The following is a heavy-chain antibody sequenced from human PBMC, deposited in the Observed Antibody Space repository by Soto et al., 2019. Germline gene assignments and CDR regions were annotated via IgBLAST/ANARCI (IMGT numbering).Heavy chain of an antibody. V-gene: IGHV3-48*02. CDR3: ARDCGKGYGMDV. Sequence: GGSLRLSCAASGFTFTNYNMNWVRQAPGKGLEWVSYISSRSSTIYYADSVKGRFTISRDNAKNSLYLQMNSLRDEDTAVYYCARDCGKGYGMDVWGQGTTVTVSS. CDR2: ISSRSSTI. J-gene: IGHJ6*02. CDR1: GFTFTNYN.